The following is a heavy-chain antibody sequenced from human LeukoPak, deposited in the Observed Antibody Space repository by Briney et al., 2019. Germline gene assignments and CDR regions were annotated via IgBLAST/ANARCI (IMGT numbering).Heavy chain of an antibody. CDR3: ARRVVRGVIILRRHYYMDV. CDR2: INHSGST. V-gene: IGHV4-39*07. CDR1: GGSISSSSYY. D-gene: IGHD3-10*01. J-gene: IGHJ6*03. Sequence: SETLSLTCTVSGGSISSSSYYWSWIRQPPGKGLEWIGEINHSGSTNYNPSLKSRVTISVDTSKNQFSLKLSSVTAADTAVYYCARRVVRGVIILRRHYYMDVWGKGTTVTISS.